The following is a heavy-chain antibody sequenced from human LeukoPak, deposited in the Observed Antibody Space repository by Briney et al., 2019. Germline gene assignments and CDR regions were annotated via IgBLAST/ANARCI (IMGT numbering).Heavy chain of an antibody. V-gene: IGHV4-59*08. CDR1: DDSISNYY. J-gene: IGHJ4*02. CDR2: IYYRGNT. D-gene: IGHD3-22*01. Sequence: SETLSLTCTVSDDSISNYYWSWIRQPPGKGLEWIGYIYYRGNTYYNPSLKSRVTISVDTSKSQFSLRLNSVTAADTAVYYCARYYYDSSIYYYYLDCWGQGTLVTVSS. CDR3: ARYYYDSSIYYYYLDC.